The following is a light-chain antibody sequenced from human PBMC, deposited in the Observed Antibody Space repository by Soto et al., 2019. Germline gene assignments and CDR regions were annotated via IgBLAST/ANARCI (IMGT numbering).Light chain of an antibody. Sequence: EIVMTQSPATLSVSPGERATLSCRTSQSLTHDLALAWYQQKPGQAPRLLIYDTSTRATGVPARFSGSRSGPEFTLTINRLQSEDFAIYYCQPYNNWPLTFGGGTKVDIK. V-gene: IGKV3-15*01. CDR3: QPYNNWPLT. CDR1: QSLTHD. J-gene: IGKJ4*01. CDR2: DTS.